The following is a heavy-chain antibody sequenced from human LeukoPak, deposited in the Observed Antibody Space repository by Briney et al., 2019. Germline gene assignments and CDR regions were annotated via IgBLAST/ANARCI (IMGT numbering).Heavy chain of an antibody. V-gene: IGHV1-8*01. D-gene: IGHD3-3*01. Sequence: ASVKVSCKASGYTFTSYDIHWVRQATGQGLEWMGWMNPNSGNTGYAQKFQGRVTMTRNTSISTAYMELSSLRSEDTAVYYCARWYDFWSGYYTGFDYWGQGTLVTVSS. CDR3: ARWYDFWSGYYTGFDY. CDR1: GYTFTSYD. J-gene: IGHJ4*02. CDR2: MNPNSGNT.